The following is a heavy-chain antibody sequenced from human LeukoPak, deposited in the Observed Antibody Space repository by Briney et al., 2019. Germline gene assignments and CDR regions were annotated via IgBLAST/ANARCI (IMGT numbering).Heavy chain of an antibody. V-gene: IGHV4-39*07. CDR2: IYYSGST. J-gene: IGHJ4*02. Sequence: SETLSLTCTVSGGSISSSSYYWGWIRQPPGKGLEWIGSIYYSGSTYYNPSLKSRVTISVDTSKNQFSLKLSSVTAADTAVYYCARIRRWGGYDILTGSTYYFDYWGQGTLVTVPS. CDR1: GGSISSSSYY. CDR3: ARIRRWGGYDILTGSTYYFDY. D-gene: IGHD3-9*01.